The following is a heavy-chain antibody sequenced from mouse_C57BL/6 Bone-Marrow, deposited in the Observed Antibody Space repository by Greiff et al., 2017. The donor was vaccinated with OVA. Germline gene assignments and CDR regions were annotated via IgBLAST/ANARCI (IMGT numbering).Heavy chain of an antibody. CDR1: GYTFTSYT. V-gene: IGHV1-4*01. J-gene: IGHJ2*01. Sequence: VQLQQSGAELARPGASVKMSCKASGYTFTSYTMHWVKQRPGQGLEWIGYINPSSGYTKYNQKFKDKATLTADKSSSTAYMQLSSLTSEDSAVYYCARGGLREYFDYWGQGTTLTVSS. CDR3: ARGGLREYFDY. D-gene: IGHD1-1*01. CDR2: INPSSGYT.